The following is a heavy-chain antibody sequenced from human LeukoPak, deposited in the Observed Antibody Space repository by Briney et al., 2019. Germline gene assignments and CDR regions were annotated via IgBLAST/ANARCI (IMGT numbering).Heavy chain of an antibody. V-gene: IGHV3-21*06. Sequence: GGSLRLSCAASGFTFSSYTMNWVRQAPGKGLEWVSSISSTSSYIYYADSMKGRFTISRDNAKNSLYLQMNSLRAEDTAVYYCARDLGWGELPKYFDYWGQGTLVTVSS. J-gene: IGHJ4*02. CDR1: GFTFSSYT. CDR2: ISSTSSYI. D-gene: IGHD1-26*01. CDR3: ARDLGWGELPKYFDY.